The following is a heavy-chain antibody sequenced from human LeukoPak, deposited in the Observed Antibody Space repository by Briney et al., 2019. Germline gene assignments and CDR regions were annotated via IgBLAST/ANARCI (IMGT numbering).Heavy chain of an antibody. CDR3: ARIQLWAVYGMDV. J-gene: IGHJ6*02. CDR2: ISGSGGST. CDR1: GFTFSSYA. Sequence: QSGGSLRLSCAASGFTFSSYAMSWVRQAPGKGLEWVSAISGSGGSTYYADSVKGRFTISRDNSKNTLYLQMNSLRAEDTAVYYCARIQLWAVYGMDVWGQGTTVTVSS. V-gene: IGHV3-23*01. D-gene: IGHD5-18*01.